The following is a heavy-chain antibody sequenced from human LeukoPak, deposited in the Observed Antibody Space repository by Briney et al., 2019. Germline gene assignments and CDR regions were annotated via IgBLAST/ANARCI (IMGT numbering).Heavy chain of an antibody. CDR2: INPSGGST. V-gene: IGHV1-46*01. CDR1: GYTFTGYY. J-gene: IGHJ6*02. D-gene: IGHD3-3*01. CDR3: ARDLMPRYYDFWSGLDV. Sequence: ASVKVSCKASGYTFTGYYMHWVRQAPGQGLEWMGIINPSGGSTSYAQKFQGRVTMTRDTSTSTVYMELSSLRSEDTAVYYCARDLMPRYYDFWSGLDVWGQGTTVTVSS.